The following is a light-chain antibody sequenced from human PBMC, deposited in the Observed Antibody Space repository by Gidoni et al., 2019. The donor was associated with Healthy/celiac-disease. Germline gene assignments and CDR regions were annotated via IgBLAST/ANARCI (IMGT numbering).Light chain of an antibody. J-gene: IGKJ4*01. Sequence: TVLTQPPDSLPVSLGERAPINCKSSQSVLYSSNNKNYLAWYQQKPGQPPKLLIYWASTRESGVPDRFSGSGSGTDFTLTISSLQAEDVAVYYCQQYYSTPLTFGGXTKVEIK. V-gene: IGKV4-1*01. CDR2: WAS. CDR3: QQYYSTPLT. CDR1: QSVLYSSNNKNY.